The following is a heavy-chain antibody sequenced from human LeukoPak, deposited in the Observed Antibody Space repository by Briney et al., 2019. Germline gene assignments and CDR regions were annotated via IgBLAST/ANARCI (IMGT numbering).Heavy chain of an antibody. V-gene: IGHV3-74*01. CDR2: INSDGSET. CDR3: ARNNWGIDY. Sequence: GGTLRLSCAASGFTFRNHWMHWVRQAPGKGLVGVARINSDGSETSHADSVEGRFTISRDNAKDTLYLQMNSLRVEDTAVYYCARNNWGIDYWGQGTLVAVSP. CDR1: GFTFRNHW. D-gene: IGHD7-27*01. J-gene: IGHJ4*02.